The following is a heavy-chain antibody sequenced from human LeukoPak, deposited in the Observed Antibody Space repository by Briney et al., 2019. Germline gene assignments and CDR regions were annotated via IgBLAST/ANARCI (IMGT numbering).Heavy chain of an antibody. J-gene: IGHJ6*03. CDR1: GFTFSAYS. Sequence: GGSLRLSCAASGFTFSAYSMNWVRQAPGKGLEWVSSISSRSTNIYYADSVKGRFTISRDNAKNSLYLQMNSLRGEDTAVYYCAKEGIQLGVGYYYYMDVWGKGTTVTVSS. V-gene: IGHV3-21*04. CDR3: AKEGIQLGVGYYYYMDV. D-gene: IGHD5-18*01. CDR2: ISSRSTNI.